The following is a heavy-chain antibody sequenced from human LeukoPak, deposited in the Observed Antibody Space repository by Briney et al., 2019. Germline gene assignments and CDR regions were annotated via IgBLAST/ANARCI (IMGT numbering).Heavy chain of an antibody. CDR3: TRDPWGPDY. CDR2: IFYSGST. Sequence: SETLSLTCTVSGGSISSYYWSWIRQPPGKGLEWIGYIFYSGSTNYNPSLKSRVTISVDTSKNQFSLRLSSVTAADTAVYYCTRDPWGPDYWGQGTLVTVSS. CDR1: GGSISSYY. V-gene: IGHV4-59*12. J-gene: IGHJ4*02. D-gene: IGHD7-27*01.